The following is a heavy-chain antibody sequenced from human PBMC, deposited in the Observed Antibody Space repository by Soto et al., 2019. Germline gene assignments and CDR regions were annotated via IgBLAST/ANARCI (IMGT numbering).Heavy chain of an antibody. D-gene: IGHD4-4*01. J-gene: IGHJ6*03. CDR2: IYSGGST. Sequence: GGSLRLSCAASGFTVSSNYMSWVRQAPGKGLEWVSVIYSGGSTYYADSVKGRFTISRDNSKNTLYLQMNTRRAEDTAVYYCASSVTVTTPGSYYYYMDVWGKGTTVTVSS. CDR3: ASSVTVTTPGSYYYYMDV. V-gene: IGHV3-66*01. CDR1: GFTVSSNY.